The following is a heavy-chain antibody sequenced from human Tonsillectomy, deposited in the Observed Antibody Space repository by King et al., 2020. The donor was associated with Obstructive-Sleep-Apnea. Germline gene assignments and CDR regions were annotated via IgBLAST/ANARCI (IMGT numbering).Heavy chain of an antibody. CDR1: GGSISSYY. V-gene: IGHV4-59*08. Sequence: VQLQESGPGLVKPSETLSLTCTVSGGSISSYYWSWIRQPPGKGLEWIGYIYYSGSTNYNPSLQSRVTISVDTSKNQFSLKLSSVTAADTAVYYCARTYRSRIVKGDGMDVWGQGTTVTVSS. CDR2: IYYSGST. CDR3: ARTYRSRIVKGDGMDV. J-gene: IGHJ6*02. D-gene: IGHD3-22*01.